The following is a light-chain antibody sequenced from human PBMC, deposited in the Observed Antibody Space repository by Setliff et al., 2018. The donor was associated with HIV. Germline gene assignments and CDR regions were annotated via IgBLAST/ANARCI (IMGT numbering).Light chain of an antibody. V-gene: IGLV2-14*01. CDR2: EVT. Sequence: QSALTRPASVSGSPGQSITISCTGTSSDVSAYKYVSWYQQHPGKAPKLMIYEVTNRPSGVSNRFSGSKSGNTASLTISGLQAEDEADYYCSSYTSSYTYVFGTGTKVTVL. CDR3: SSYTSSYTYV. CDR1: SSDVSAYKY. J-gene: IGLJ1*01.